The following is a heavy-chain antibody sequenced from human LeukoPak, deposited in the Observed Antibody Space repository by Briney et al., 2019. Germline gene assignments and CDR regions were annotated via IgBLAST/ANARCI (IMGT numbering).Heavy chain of an antibody. J-gene: IGHJ5*02. V-gene: IGHV1-2*02. CDR2: INPNSGGT. Sequence: ASVKVSRKASGYTFTGYYMHWVRQAPGQGLEWMGWINPNSGGTNYAQKFQGRVTMTRDTSISTAYMELSSLRSEDTAVYYCARAPPEIVVVPAAECWFDPWGQGTLVTVSS. CDR1: GYTFTGYY. CDR3: ARAPPEIVVVPAAECWFDP. D-gene: IGHD2-2*01.